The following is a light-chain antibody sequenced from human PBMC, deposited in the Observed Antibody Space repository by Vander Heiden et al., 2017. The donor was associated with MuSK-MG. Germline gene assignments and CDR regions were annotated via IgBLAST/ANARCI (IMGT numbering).Light chain of an antibody. J-gene: IGKJ4*01. V-gene: IGKV4-1*01. CDR1: QSVLYRSSNKNY. Sequence: DIVMTQSPDSLAVSLGERATINCKSSQSVLYRSSNKNYLAWYQQKPGQPPKLLIYWASTRESGVPDRFSGSGSGTDFALTISSLQAEDVALYYCQQYYSTPPTFGGGTKVEIK. CDR3: QQYYSTPPT. CDR2: WAS.